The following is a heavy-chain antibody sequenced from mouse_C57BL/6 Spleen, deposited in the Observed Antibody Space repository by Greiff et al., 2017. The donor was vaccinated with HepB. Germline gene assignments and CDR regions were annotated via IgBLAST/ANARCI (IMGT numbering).Heavy chain of an antibody. CDR2: IDPSDSYT. V-gene: IGHV1-50*01. D-gene: IGHD2-13*01. CDR1: GYTFTSYW. J-gene: IGHJ4*01. CDR3: ARGDSGAMDY. Sequence: QVQLKQPGAELVKPGASVKLSCKASGYTFTSYWMQWVKQRPGQGLEWIGEIDPSDSYTNYNQKFKGKATLTVDTSSSTAYMQLSSLTSEDSAVYYCARGDSGAMDYWGQGTSVTVSS.